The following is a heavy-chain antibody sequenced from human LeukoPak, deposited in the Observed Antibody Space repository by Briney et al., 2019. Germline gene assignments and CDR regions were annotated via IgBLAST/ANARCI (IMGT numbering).Heavy chain of an antibody. Sequence: GGSLRLSCAASGFTFDDYAMHWVRQAPGKGLEWVSGISWNSGSIGYADSVKGRFTISRDNAKNSLYLQMNSLRAEDTALYYCAKDNKVVGYYYHYMDVWGKGTTVTASS. V-gene: IGHV3-9*01. CDR3: AKDNKVVGYYYHYMDV. D-gene: IGHD2-15*01. CDR2: ISWNSGSI. CDR1: GFTFDDYA. J-gene: IGHJ6*03.